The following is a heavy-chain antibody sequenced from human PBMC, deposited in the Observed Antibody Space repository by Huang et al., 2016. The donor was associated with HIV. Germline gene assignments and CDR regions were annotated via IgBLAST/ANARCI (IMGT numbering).Heavy chain of an antibody. V-gene: IGHV1-69*13. CDR1: GGTLSKYA. CDR2: IMPTFGTP. J-gene: IGHJ4*02. Sequence: QGQLVQSGAEVKTPGSSVKVSCKASGGTLSKYAISWVRQAPGQGLEWSGGIMPTFGTPNYARKFQGRVTITADDSTSTTYVEVSSLRSEDTALYYCARGQLGSYGDYDVLYWGQGTLVTVSS. CDR3: ARGQLGSYGDYDVLY. D-gene: IGHD4-17*01.